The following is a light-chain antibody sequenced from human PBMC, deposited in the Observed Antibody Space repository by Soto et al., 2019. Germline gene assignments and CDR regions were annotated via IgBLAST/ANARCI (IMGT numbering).Light chain of an antibody. CDR3: QQYGSSLFT. CDR2: GAS. V-gene: IGKV3-20*01. CDR1: QSVSSSY. Sequence: EIVLTQSPGTLSLSPGERATLSCRASQSVSSSYLAWYQQKPGQAPRLLIYGASNRATGIPDRFSGSGSGKDFTLTISSLEPEDLVVYYCQQYGSSLFTFGQGTRLEIK. J-gene: IGKJ5*01.